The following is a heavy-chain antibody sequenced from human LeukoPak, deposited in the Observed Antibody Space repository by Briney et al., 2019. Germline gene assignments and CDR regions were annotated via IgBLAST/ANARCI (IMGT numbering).Heavy chain of an antibody. CDR3: AREGGSSRYFDY. D-gene: IGHD6-13*01. J-gene: IGHJ4*02. Sequence: GASVKVSCKASGYTFTSYDINWVRQATGQGLEWMGWMNPNSGNTGYAQKFQGRVTITRNTSISTAYMELSSLRSEDTAVYYCAREGGSSRYFDYWGQGTLVTVSS. V-gene: IGHV1-8*03. CDR1: GYTFTSYD. CDR2: MNPNSGNT.